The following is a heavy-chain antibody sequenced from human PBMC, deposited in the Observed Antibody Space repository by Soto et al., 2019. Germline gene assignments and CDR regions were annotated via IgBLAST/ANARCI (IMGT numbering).Heavy chain of an antibody. D-gene: IGHD6-13*01. Sequence: QVQLVESGGGLVKPGGSLRLSCAVSGFTFSDYYMTWIRQAPGTGREWVSYISSSTSHTNYADSVKGRFTMCRDNAKNSLFLQMNSLRAEDTAVYYCARGRGAAADYFDFWGQGTLVTVSS. V-gene: IGHV3-11*05. CDR3: ARGRGAAADYFDF. J-gene: IGHJ4*02. CDR1: GFTFSDYY. CDR2: ISSSTSHT.